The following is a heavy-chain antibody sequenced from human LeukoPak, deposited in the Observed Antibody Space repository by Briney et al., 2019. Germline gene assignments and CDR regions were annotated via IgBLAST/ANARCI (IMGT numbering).Heavy chain of an antibody. CDR3: AREEAAAVDDAFDK. V-gene: IGHV4-59*12. CDR1: GGSISSYY. D-gene: IGHD6-13*01. CDR2: IYYSGST. Sequence: SETLSLTCTVSGGSISSYYWSWIRQPPGKGLEWIGYIYYSGSTNYNPSLKSRVTISVDTSKNQFSLKLSSVTAADTAVYYCAREEAAAVDDAFDKWGQGTMVTVSS. J-gene: IGHJ3*02.